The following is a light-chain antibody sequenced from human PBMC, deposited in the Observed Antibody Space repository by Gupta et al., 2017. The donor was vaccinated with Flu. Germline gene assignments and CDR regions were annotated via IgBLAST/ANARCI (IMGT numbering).Light chain of an antibody. Sequence: MTSSPATLPIPPGERVTLSCRASQDINDNLAWYQQKPGQVPRLLIYAASTRATGIPARFSGSGSGTEFTLTVGSLQSEDFAVYYCQQYQSWPLTFGPGTKVDVK. CDR3: QQYQSWPLT. CDR2: AAS. V-gene: IGKV3D-15*01. J-gene: IGKJ3*01. CDR1: QDINDN.